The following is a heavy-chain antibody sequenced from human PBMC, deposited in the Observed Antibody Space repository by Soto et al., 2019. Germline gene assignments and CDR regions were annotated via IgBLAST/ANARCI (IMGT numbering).Heavy chain of an antibody. V-gene: IGHV4-59*08. J-gene: IGHJ6*03. CDR2: IYYSGST. CDR1: GGSISSYY. CDR3: ARQVATITWDYYYYYMDV. Sequence: PSETLSLTCTVSGGSISSYYWSWIRQPPGKGLEWIGYIYYSGSTNYNPSLKSRVTISVDTSKNQFSLKLSSVTAADTAVYYCARQVATITWDYYYYYMDVWGKGTTVTVSS. D-gene: IGHD5-12*01.